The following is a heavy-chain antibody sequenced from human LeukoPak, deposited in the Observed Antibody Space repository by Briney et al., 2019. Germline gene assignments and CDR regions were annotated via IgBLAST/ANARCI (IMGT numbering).Heavy chain of an antibody. CDR1: GFTFSTYD. Sequence: GGSLRLSCTASGFTFSTYDMNWVRQAPGKGLEWVSSISSGSSYIYYADSLKGRFTISRDNAKNSLYLQMNSLGAEDTAVYYCAFNSGYSSAWSPDYWGQGTLVTVSS. CDR2: ISSGSSYI. V-gene: IGHV3-21*01. CDR3: AFNSGYSSAWSPDY. D-gene: IGHD6-19*01. J-gene: IGHJ4*02.